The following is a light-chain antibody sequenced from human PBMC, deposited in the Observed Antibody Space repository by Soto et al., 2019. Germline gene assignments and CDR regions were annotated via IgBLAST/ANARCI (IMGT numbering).Light chain of an antibody. CDR1: QSLNTW. J-gene: IGKJ2*01. V-gene: IGKV1-5*01. Sequence: DIQMTQSPSTLSASVGDRATITCRASQSLNTWLAWYQQKPGKAPKLLIFAASTLEIGVPSRFSGSGSGTEFTLTINSLQPDDFATYYCQQYNGVFGQGTKVDIK. CDR3: QQYNGV. CDR2: AAS.